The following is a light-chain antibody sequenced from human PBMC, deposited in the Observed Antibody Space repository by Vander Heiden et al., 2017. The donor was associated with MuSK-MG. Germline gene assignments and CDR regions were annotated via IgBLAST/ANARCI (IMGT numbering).Light chain of an antibody. CDR3: QQYHSFSAYT. J-gene: IGKJ2*01. CDR2: EVS. Sequence: DIQMTQSPSTLSASVGDRVTITCRASQKIHNWLAWYQQKPGKPPKLLMYEVSNLEGGVPSRFSGSGYGTEFTLTISSRQPEDFAAYYCQQYHSFSAYTFGQGTKVEI. V-gene: IGKV1-5*01. CDR1: QKIHNW.